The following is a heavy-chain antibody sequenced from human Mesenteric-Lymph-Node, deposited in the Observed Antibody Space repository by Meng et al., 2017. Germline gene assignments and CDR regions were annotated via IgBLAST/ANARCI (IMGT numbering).Heavy chain of an antibody. V-gene: IGHV1-2*06. CDR3: ARVEAAAGIGADY. Sequence: GESLKISCKASGYTFTGYYMHWVRQAPGQGLEWMGRINPNSGGTNYAQKFQGRVTMTRDTSISTAYMELSRLRSDDTAVYYCARVEAAAGIGADYWGQGTLVTVSS. J-gene: IGHJ4*02. D-gene: IGHD6-13*01. CDR1: GYTFTGYY. CDR2: INPNSGGT.